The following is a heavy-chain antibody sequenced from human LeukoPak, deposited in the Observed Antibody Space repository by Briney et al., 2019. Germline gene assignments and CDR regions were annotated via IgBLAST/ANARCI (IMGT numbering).Heavy chain of an antibody. Sequence: PGGSLRLSCAASGFTFSSYAMSWVRQAPGKGLEWVSAISGSGGSTYYADSVKGRFTISRDNSKNTLYLQMNSLRAEDTAVYYCAKDPNYYDSSGYYASADYWGQGTLVTVSS. D-gene: IGHD3-22*01. V-gene: IGHV3-23*01. J-gene: IGHJ4*02. CDR2: ISGSGGST. CDR1: GFTFSSYA. CDR3: AKDPNYYDSSGYYASADY.